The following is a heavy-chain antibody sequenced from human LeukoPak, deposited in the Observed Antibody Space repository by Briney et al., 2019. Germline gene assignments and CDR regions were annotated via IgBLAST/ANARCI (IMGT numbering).Heavy chain of an antibody. CDR1: GGSISSYY. J-gene: IGHJ4*02. CDR3: ARGIAVAPQFDY. V-gene: IGHV4-59*01. Sequence: SETLSLTCTVSGGSISSYYWSWSRQPPGKGLEWIGYIYYSGSTNYNPSLKSRVTISVDTSKNQFSLKLSSVTAADTAVCYCARGIAVAPQFDYWGQGTLVTVSS. D-gene: IGHD6-19*01. CDR2: IYYSGST.